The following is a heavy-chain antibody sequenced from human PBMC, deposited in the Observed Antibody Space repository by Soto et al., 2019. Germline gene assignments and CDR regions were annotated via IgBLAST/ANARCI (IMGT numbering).Heavy chain of an antibody. Sequence: GESLKISCKGSGYSFTSYWISWLRQMPGKGLEWMGRIDPGDSYTNYSPSFQGHVTISADKSISTAYLQWSSLKASDTAMYYCARRRSSSSVGIYYYYYGMDVWGQGTTVTGSS. J-gene: IGHJ6*02. CDR2: IDPGDSYT. CDR3: ARRRSSSSVGIYYYYYGMDV. CDR1: GYSFTSYW. V-gene: IGHV5-10-1*01. D-gene: IGHD6-6*01.